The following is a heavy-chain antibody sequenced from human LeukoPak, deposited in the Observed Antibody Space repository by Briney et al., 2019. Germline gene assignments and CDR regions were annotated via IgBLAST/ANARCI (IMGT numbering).Heavy chain of an antibody. Sequence: SETLSLTCTVSGGSISSYYWSWIRQPPGKGLEWIGYIYYSGSTNYNPSLKSRVTISVDPSKNQFSLKLSSVTAADTAVYYCARHTSSSWSEYYYFDYWGQGTLVTVSS. V-gene: IGHV4-59*08. CDR1: GGSISSYY. CDR2: IYYSGST. J-gene: IGHJ4*02. CDR3: ARHTSSSWSEYYYFDY. D-gene: IGHD6-13*01.